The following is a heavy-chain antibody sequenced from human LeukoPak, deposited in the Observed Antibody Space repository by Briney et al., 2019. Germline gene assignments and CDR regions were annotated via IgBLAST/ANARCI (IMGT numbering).Heavy chain of an antibody. CDR2: IGTGTDT. Sequence: QTGGSLRLSCAPSGFTFNNYDMHWVRQATGKGLEWVSHIGTGTDTHYSDSVKGRFTISRENAKNSLYLQMSSLRAGDTAVYYCARDRRADYGRNDDAFDIWGQGTMVTVSS. V-gene: IGHV3-13*01. D-gene: IGHD4-17*01. CDR1: GFTFNNYD. CDR3: ARDRRADYGRNDDAFDI. J-gene: IGHJ3*02.